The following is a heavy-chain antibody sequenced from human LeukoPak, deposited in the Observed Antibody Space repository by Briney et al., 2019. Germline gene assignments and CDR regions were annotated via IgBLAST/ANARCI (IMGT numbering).Heavy chain of an antibody. Sequence: SETLSLTCSVSGGSISSSSYFWGWIRQPPGKGLEWIASVHYSGSTYYNPSLKSRVTISIDTSKNQFSLKLSSVTAADTAVYYCANGPGSYYDYWGQGTLVTVSS. D-gene: IGHD1-26*01. J-gene: IGHJ4*02. CDR1: GGSISSSSYF. CDR2: VHYSGST. V-gene: IGHV4-39*01. CDR3: ANGPGSYYDY.